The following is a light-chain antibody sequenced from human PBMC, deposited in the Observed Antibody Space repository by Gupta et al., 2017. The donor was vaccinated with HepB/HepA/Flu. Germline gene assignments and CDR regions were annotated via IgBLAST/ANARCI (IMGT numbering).Light chain of an antibody. CDR3: CSYAGSSTFVV. Sequence: PGQSITISCTGTSSDVGSYNLVSWYQQHPGKSPKLMIYEVSKRPSGVSNRFSGSKSGNTASLTISGLQAEDEADYYCCSYAGSSTFVVFGGGTKLTVL. V-gene: IGLV2-23*02. J-gene: IGLJ2*01. CDR2: EVS. CDR1: SSDVGSYNL.